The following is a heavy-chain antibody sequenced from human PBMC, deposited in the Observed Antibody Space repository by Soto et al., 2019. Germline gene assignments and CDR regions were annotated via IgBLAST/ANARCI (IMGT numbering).Heavy chain of an antibody. Sequence: GGSLRLSCAASGFIFSDYGMHWVRQAPGRGPEWVAVISYDGSNTHYADSVKGRFTVSRDNSMNTVYLQMNSLRAEDTAVYYCVRRRDGYNLDHWGQGTPVTVSS. J-gene: IGHJ4*02. D-gene: IGHD2-21*01. V-gene: IGHV3-30*03. CDR3: VRRRDGYNLDH. CDR2: ISYDGSNT. CDR1: GFIFSDYG.